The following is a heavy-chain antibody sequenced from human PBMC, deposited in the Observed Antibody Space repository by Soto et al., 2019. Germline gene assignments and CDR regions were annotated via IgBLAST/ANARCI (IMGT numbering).Heavy chain of an antibody. V-gene: IGHV1-3*01. CDR1: GYTFTSYA. J-gene: IGHJ5*02. CDR3: ARERANRIDP. Sequence: ASVKVSCKASGYTFTSYAIHWVRQAPGQRLEWMGWINAGNGNTKYSQKVQGRVTITRDTSASTAYMELSSLRSEATAVDYCARERANRIDPWGQGALVTVSS. CDR2: INAGNGNT.